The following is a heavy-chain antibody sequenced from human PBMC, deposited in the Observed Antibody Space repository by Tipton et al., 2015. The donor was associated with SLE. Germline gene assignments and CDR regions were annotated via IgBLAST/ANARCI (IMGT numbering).Heavy chain of an antibody. CDR2: ICYNGFT. V-gene: IGHV4-59*08. CDR1: GGSMGTYC. J-gene: IGHJ6*02. D-gene: IGHD2-8*01. Sequence: TLSLTCTVSGGSMGTYCWSWIRQPPGKGLEWIVFICYNGFTNYNPSLKSRVAISVDPAKNQFSLKLTSVTAADTAVYYCARGMLTWRGAIIGVDVWGQGTSVNVSS. CDR3: ARGMLTWRGAIIGVDV.